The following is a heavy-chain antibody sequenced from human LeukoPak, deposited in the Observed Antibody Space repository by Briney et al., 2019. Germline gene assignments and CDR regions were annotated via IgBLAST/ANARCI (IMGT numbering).Heavy chain of an antibody. V-gene: IGHV4-34*01. CDR2: INHSGGT. Sequence: SETLSLTCAVYGGSFSGYYWSWIRQPPGKGLEWIGEINHSGGTKYNPSLKSRVTISVDTSKNQFSLKLSSVTAADTAVYYCARDWGVSARPGYMDVWGKGTTVTVSS. D-gene: IGHD6-6*01. J-gene: IGHJ6*03. CDR1: GGSFSGYY. CDR3: ARDWGVSARPGYMDV.